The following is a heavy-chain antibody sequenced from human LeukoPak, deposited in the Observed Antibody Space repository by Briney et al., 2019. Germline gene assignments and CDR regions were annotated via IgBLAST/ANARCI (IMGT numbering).Heavy chain of an antibody. D-gene: IGHD3-10*01. Sequence: PSETLSLTCTASGGSISSYYWSWIRQPPGKGLEWIGYIYYSGSTNYNPSLKSRVTISVDTSKNQFSLKLSSVTAADTAVYYCARLAMVRGVLDYWGQGTLVTVSS. CDR1: GGSISSYY. CDR3: ARLAMVRGVLDY. V-gene: IGHV4-59*08. CDR2: IYYSGST. J-gene: IGHJ4*02.